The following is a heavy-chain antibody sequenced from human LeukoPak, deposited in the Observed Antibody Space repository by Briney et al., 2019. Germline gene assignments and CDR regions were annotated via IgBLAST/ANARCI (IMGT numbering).Heavy chain of an antibody. CDR3: ARSDPRRAARRYYFDY. J-gene: IGHJ4*02. V-gene: IGHV4-59*01. CDR2: IYYSGST. D-gene: IGHD6-6*01. CDR1: GGSISSYY. Sequence: SETLSLTCTVSGGSISSYYWSWIRQPPGKGLEWIGYIYYSGSTNYNPSLKSRVTISVDMSKNQFSLKLSSVTAADTAVYYCARSDPRRAARRYYFDYWGQGTLVTVSS.